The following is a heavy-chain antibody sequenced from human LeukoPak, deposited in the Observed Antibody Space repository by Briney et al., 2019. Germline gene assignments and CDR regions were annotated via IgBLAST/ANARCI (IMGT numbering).Heavy chain of an antibody. CDR2: IKSKTDGGTT. J-gene: IGHJ4*02. Sequence: GGSLRLSCAASGFTFSNAWMSWVRQAPGKGLEWVGRIKSKTDGGTTDYAAPVKGRFTISRDDSKNTLYLQMNSLKTEDTAVYYCTRPSDVDTAMYFDYWGQGTLVTVSS. CDR3: TRPSDVDTAMYFDY. V-gene: IGHV3-15*01. D-gene: IGHD5-18*01. CDR1: GFTFSNAW.